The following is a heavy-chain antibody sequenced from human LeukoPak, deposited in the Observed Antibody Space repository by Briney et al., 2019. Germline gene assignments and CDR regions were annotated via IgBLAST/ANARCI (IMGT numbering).Heavy chain of an antibody. CDR1: GFTFTTYG. Sequence: PGGSLRLSCSASGFTFTTYGMNWVRQAPGKGLEWVANIKQDGSEKYYVDSVKGRFTISRDNAKNSLYLQMNSLRAEGTAVYYCARDPGYDSSGYFYYYYMDVWGKGTTVTVSS. D-gene: IGHD3-22*01. J-gene: IGHJ6*03. V-gene: IGHV3-7*01. CDR2: IKQDGSEK. CDR3: ARDPGYDSSGYFYYYYMDV.